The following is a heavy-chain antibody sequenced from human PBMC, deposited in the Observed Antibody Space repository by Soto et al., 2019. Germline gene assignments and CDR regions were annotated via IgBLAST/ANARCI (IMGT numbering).Heavy chain of an antibody. D-gene: IGHD6-19*01. J-gene: IGHJ6*02. Sequence: QVQLVQSGAEVKKPGASVKVSCKASGYTFTSYYMHWVRQAPGQGLEWMGIINPSGGSTSYAQKFQGRVTITRDPATSPVYLGLISLRSEDTAVYYCARDLISSGWYGGEGSPYYYGMDVWGPGTTVPVSS. CDR2: INPSGGST. CDR3: ARDLISSGWYGGEGSPYYYGMDV. CDR1: GYTFTSYY. V-gene: IGHV1-46*01.